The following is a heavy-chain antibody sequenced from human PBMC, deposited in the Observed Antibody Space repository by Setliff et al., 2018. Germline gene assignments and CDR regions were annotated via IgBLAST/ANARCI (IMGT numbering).Heavy chain of an antibody. V-gene: IGHV4-39*01. CDR3: ARTGTYRYFDY. Sequence: SETLSLTCAASGGSFSGYYWAWIRQPPGKGLEWIGRIHYSGTTYYNASLKSRVTMSVDTSKNQFSLNLSSVTAADTAVYYCARTGTYRYFDYWGQGALVTVSS. CDR2: IHYSGTT. CDR1: GGSFSGYY. J-gene: IGHJ4*02. D-gene: IGHD1-26*01.